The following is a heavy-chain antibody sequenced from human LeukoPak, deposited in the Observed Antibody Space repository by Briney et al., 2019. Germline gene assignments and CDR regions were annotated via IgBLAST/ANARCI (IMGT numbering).Heavy chain of an antibody. CDR3: ARDDNYYDSRGYYWAFDI. V-gene: IGHV4-34*01. Sequence: SETLSLTCAVYGGSFSGYYWSWIRQPPGKGLEWIGEINHSGSTNYNPSLKSRVTISVDTSKNQFSLKLSSVTAADTAVYYCARDDNYYDSRGYYWAFDIWGQGTMVTVSS. CDR2: INHSGST. CDR1: GGSFSGYY. D-gene: IGHD3-22*01. J-gene: IGHJ3*02.